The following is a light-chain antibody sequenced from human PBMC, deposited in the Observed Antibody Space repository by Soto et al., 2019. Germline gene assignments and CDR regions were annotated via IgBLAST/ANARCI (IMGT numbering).Light chain of an antibody. CDR1: QSVSGN. Sequence: EIVMTQSPATLSVSPGDRATLSCRASQSVSGNLAWYQQKPGQAPRLVIYGASTRATRIPARFSGSGSGTEFTLTISSLQSEDFAVYYCQQYNNWPPWTFGQGTKVEIK. CDR2: GAS. V-gene: IGKV3-15*01. J-gene: IGKJ1*01. CDR3: QQYNNWPPWT.